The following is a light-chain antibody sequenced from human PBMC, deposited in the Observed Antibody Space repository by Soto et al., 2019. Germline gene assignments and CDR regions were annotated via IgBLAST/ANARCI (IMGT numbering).Light chain of an antibody. CDR1: SSDVGGYNY. CDR3: SSYAGSNNWV. Sequence: QSALTQPPSASGSPGQSVTFSCTGTSSDVGGYNYVSWYQQHPGRAPKLIIYEVTKRPSGVPDRFSGSKSVNTASLTVSGLQAEDEADYYCSSYAGSNNWVFGGGTKLTVL. CDR2: EVT. V-gene: IGLV2-8*01. J-gene: IGLJ3*02.